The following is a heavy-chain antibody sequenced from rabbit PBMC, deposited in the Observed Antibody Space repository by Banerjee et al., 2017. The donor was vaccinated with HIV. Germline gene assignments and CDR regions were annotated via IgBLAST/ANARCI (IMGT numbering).Heavy chain of an antibody. V-gene: IGHV1S40*01. CDR3: ARSDAAYAGYGYATWLDL. CDR1: GFSFSSSYY. J-gene: IGHJ3*01. CDR2: IYTDSGSA. Sequence: QSLEESGGDLVKPGASLTLTCTASGFSFSSSYYMCWVRQAPGKGLEWIGCIYTDSGSAYYASWAKGRFTISKTSSTTVTLQMTSLTAADTATYFCARSDAAYAGYGYATWLDLWGQGTLVTVS. D-gene: IGHD6-1*01.